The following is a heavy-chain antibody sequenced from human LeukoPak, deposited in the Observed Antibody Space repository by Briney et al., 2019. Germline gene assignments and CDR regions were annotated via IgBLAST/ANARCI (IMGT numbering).Heavy chain of an antibody. CDR3: ARDARGYSYYDY. Sequence: GGSLRLSCAASGFTFSSYSMNWVRQAPGKGLEWVSSISSSSSYIYYADSVKGRFTISRDNAKNSLYLQMNSLRAEDTAAYYCARDARGYSYYDYWAREPWSPSP. CDR1: GFTFSSYS. CDR2: ISSSSSYI. D-gene: IGHD5-18*01. V-gene: IGHV3-21*01. J-gene: IGHJ4*02.